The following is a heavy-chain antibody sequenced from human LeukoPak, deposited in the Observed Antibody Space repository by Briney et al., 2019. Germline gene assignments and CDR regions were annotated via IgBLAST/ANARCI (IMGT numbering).Heavy chain of an antibody. J-gene: IGHJ4*02. D-gene: IGHD5-12*01. V-gene: IGHV3-21*04. CDR2: ISSSSHI. CDR3: AKGGEWLPFDY. Sequence: GGSLRLSCAASGFTFSSYSMNWVRQAPGKGLEWVSSISSSSHIYYADSVKGRFTISRDNSKNTLYLQMNSLRAEDTAVYYCAKGGEWLPFDYWGQGTLVTVSS. CDR1: GFTFSSYS.